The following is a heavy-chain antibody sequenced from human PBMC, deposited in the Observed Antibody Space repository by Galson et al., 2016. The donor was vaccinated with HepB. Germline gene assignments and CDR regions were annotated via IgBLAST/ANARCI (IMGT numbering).Heavy chain of an antibody. D-gene: IGHD5-12*01. CDR1: GYTFTSYY. CDR2: INPSDGRT. Sequence: SVKVSCKASGYTFTSYYMHWVRQAPGQGLEWMGRINPSDGRTRYAQQFQGRVTMTRDTSTCTVYMEPSRLRSEDTAVDYCARGLGYSDYAPFDFWGQGTLVTVSS. V-gene: IGHV1-46*01. CDR3: ARGLGYSDYAPFDF. J-gene: IGHJ4*02.